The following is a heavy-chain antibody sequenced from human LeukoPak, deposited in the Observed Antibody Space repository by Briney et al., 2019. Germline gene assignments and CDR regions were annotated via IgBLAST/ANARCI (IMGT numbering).Heavy chain of an antibody. Sequence: PGGSLRLSCAASGFTFRSYSMNWVRQAPGKGLEWVSSIISSGTYVYYADSVKGRFTISRDNAKNSLYLQMNSLRAEDTAVYYCTRGVGGYCSGGSYYGGWFDYWGQGTLVTVSS. V-gene: IGHV3-21*01. CDR3: TRGVGGYCSGGSYYGGWFDY. J-gene: IGHJ4*02. D-gene: IGHD2-15*01. CDR1: GFTFRSYS. CDR2: IISSGTYV.